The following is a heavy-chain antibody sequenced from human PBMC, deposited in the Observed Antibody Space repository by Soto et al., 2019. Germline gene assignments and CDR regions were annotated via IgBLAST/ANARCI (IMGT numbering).Heavy chain of an antibody. V-gene: IGHV4-59*01. CDR3: AGGGYGDYDY. CDR2: IFYNGNT. J-gene: IGHJ4*02. CDR1: AGSISSYY. D-gene: IGHD4-17*01. Sequence: QVQLQESGPGLVKPSETLSLTCTVSAGSISSYYWSWIRQPPGKGLEWVGCIFYNGNTNYNPSLKGRVTLSLDTSNKQFSLNVTSVTAADTAVYYCAGGGYGDYDYWGQGILVTVSS.